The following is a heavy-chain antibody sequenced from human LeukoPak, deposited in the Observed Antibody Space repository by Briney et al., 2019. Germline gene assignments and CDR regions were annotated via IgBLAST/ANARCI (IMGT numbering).Heavy chain of an antibody. J-gene: IGHJ4*02. CDR2: INHSGST. V-gene: IGHV4-34*01. CDR3: ARVRYRSYYDSSGYIFDY. CDR1: GGSFSGYY. D-gene: IGHD3-22*01. Sequence: SETLSLTCAVYGGSFSGYYWSWIRQPPGKGLEWIGEINHSGSTNYNPSLKSRVTISVDTSKNQFSLKLSSVTAADTAVYYCARVRYRSYYDSSGYIFDYWGQGTLVTVSS.